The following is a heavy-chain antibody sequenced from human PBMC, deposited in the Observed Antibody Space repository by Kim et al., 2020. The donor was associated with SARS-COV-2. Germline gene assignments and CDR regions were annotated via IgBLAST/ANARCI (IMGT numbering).Heavy chain of an antibody. CDR2: ISSSSTYI. D-gene: IGHD3-22*01. J-gene: IGHJ3*02. CDR3: ARDTFKHYYDGSGPYDGFDI. Sequence: GGSLRLSCAASGFIFSSYDMNWVRQAPGKGLEWVSSISSSSTYIYDADSVKGRFTISRDNAKNSLYLQMNSLRAEDTAVYYCARDTFKHYYDGSGPYDGFDIWGQGTMVTVSS. V-gene: IGHV3-21*01. CDR1: GFIFSSYD.